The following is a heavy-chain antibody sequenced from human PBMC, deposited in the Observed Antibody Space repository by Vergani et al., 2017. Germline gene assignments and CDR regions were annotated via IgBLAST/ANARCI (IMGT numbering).Heavy chain of an antibody. Sequence: QVQLQESGPGLLKPSQTLSLTCTVSGASVSRGTYYWTWIRQPAGKKLEWIVRMYTSGHTIYNPSLENRVTMSVDTSKHQFYLQLSSVTAADTAVYYCARASYFINCYSEVPNGPGYHYMDVWGKGTTFTVSS. CDR1: GASVSRGTYY. D-gene: IGHD2-21*01. J-gene: IGHJ6*03. CDR3: ARASYFINCYSEVPNGPGYHYMDV. CDR2: MYTSGHT. V-gene: IGHV4-61*02.